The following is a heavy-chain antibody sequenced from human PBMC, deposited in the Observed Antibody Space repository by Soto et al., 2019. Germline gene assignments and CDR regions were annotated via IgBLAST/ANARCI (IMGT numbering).Heavy chain of an antibody. CDR2: ISASGGST. J-gene: IGHJ6*02. CDR1: GFTFSTYA. Sequence: EVQLLESGGGLVQPGGSLRLSCAASGFTFSTYAMSWVRQAPGKGLEWVSVISASGGSTFYADSVKGRFTVSRDNSRNTLYLQVISLRLEDTAVYYCATDLRTSTNYNYGMDVWGQGTTVTVSS. V-gene: IGHV3-23*01. CDR3: ATDLRTSTNYNYGMDV.